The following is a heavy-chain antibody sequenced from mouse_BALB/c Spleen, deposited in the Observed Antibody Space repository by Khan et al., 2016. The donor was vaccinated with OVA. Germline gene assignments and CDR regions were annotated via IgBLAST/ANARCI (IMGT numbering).Heavy chain of an antibody. CDR1: GYTFTSYW. D-gene: IGHD1-1*01. CDR3: ARENYYGRSCYAMDY. CDR2: IAPGSSNA. V-gene: IGHV1S41*01. Sequence: DLVKPGASVNLSCKASGYTFTSYWINWIKQRPGQGLEWIGRIAPGSSNAYYNDMFKDKATLTVDTSSSTVYIQLSSLSSEDSAVYVWARENYYGRSCYAMDYWGQGTSVTVSS. J-gene: IGHJ4*01.